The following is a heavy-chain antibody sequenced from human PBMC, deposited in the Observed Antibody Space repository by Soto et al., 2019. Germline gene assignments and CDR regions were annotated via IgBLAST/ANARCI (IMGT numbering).Heavy chain of an antibody. CDR2: ISSSSSTI. CDR3: VKASSGHFDY. J-gene: IGHJ4*02. CDR1: GFTFSSYS. Sequence: PGGSLRLSCAASGFTFSSYSMNWVRQAPGKGLEWVSYISSSSSTIYYADSVKGRFTISRDNAKNSLYLQMNSLRAEDTAVYYCVKASSGHFDYWGQGTLVTVSS. D-gene: IGHD6-19*01. V-gene: IGHV3-48*01.